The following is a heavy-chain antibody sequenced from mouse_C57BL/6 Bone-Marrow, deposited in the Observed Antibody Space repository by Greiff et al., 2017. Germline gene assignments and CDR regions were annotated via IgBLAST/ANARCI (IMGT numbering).Heavy chain of an antibody. CDR1: GYTFTDYE. CDR3: TRERGVDAMDY. V-gene: IGHV1-15*01. D-gene: IGHD1-1*02. CDR2: LDPETGGT. J-gene: IGHJ4*01. Sequence: VQLQQSGAELVRPGASVTLSCKASGYTFTDYEMHWVKQTPVHGLEWIGALDPETGGTAYNQKVKGKAILPADKSSSTAYMELRSLTSEDSAVYYCTRERGVDAMDYWGQGTSVTVSS.